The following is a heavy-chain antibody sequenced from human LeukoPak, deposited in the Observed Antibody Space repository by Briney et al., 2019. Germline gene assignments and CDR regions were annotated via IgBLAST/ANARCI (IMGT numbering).Heavy chain of an antibody. D-gene: IGHD3-10*01. CDR2: INPNSGGT. CDR3: ARSNSFGELLADY. J-gene: IGHJ4*02. CDR1: GYTFTGYY. V-gene: IGHV1-2*02. Sequence: ASVTVSFKASGYTFTGYYMHWVRQAPGQGLEWMGWINPNSGGTNYAQKFQGRVTMTRDTAISTAYMELSRLRSDDTAVYYCARSNSFGELLADYWGQGTLVTVSS.